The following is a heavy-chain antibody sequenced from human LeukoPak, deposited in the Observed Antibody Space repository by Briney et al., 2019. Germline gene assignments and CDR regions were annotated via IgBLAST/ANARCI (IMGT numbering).Heavy chain of an antibody. D-gene: IGHD6-19*01. CDR2: IIPILGIA. CDR3: ARDTGYSSGWESRAFDY. J-gene: IGHJ4*02. Sequence: SVKVSCKASGYTFTSYDINWVRQATGQGLEWMGRIIPILGIANYAQKFQGRVTITADKSTSTAYMELSSLRSEDTAVYYCARDTGYSSGWESRAFDYWGQGTLVTVSS. V-gene: IGHV1-69*04. CDR1: GYTFTSYD.